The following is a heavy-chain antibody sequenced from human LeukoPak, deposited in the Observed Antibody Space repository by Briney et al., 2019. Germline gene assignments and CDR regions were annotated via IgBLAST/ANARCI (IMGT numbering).Heavy chain of an antibody. CDR1: GGSFSGYY. CDR2: INHSGST. D-gene: IGHD3-22*01. CDR3: ARDRPHYYDSSPYAFDI. J-gene: IGHJ3*02. V-gene: IGHV4-34*01. Sequence: SETLSLTCAVYGGSFSGYYWSWIRQPPGKGLEWIGEINHSGSTYYNPSLKSRVTISVDTSKNQFSLKLSSVTAADTAVYYCARDRPHYYDSSPYAFDIWGQGTMVTISS.